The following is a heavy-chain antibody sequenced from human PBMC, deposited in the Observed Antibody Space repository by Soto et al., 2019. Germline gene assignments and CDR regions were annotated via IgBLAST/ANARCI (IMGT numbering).Heavy chain of an antibody. CDR2: IWYDGSNK. V-gene: IGHV3-33*01. Sequence: QVQLVESGGGVVQPGRSLRLSCAASGFTFSSYGMHWVRQAPGKGLEWVAVIWYDGSNKYYADSVKGRFTISRDNSKNTLYLQMNSLRAEDTAMYYCAREVRMTGLTFDYWGQGTLVTVSS. CDR3: AREVRMTGLTFDY. J-gene: IGHJ4*02. D-gene: IGHD3-10*01. CDR1: GFTFSSYG.